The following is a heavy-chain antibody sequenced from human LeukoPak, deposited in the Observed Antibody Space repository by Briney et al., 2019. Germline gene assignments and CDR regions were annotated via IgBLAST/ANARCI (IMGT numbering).Heavy chain of an antibody. Sequence: VASVKVSCKASGYTFTSYGISWVRQAPGQGLEGMGWISAYNGNTNYAQKLQGRVTMTTDTSTSTAYMELRSLRSDDTAVYYCARDYGYSGYDTPHDALDIWGQGTMVAVSS. J-gene: IGHJ3*02. D-gene: IGHD5-12*01. CDR3: ARDYGYSGYDTPHDALDI. V-gene: IGHV1-18*01. CDR1: GYTFTSYG. CDR2: ISAYNGNT.